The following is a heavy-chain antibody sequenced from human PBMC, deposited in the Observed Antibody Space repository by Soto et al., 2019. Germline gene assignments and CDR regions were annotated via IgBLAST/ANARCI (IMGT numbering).Heavy chain of an antibody. CDR3: ARLIGDSWLDS. CDR1: GESVSTNSAT. V-gene: IGHV6-1*01. Sequence: QVQLQQSGPGLVKPSQTLSLTCAISGESVSTNSATWDWIRQSPSRGLEWLGRTYYRSKWYHDYAVSVKGRXTXNXXTSNNQLSLQLNSVTPDDTAVYYCARLIGDSWLDSWGHGTLVTVSS. D-gene: IGHD2-8*01. J-gene: IGHJ5*01. CDR2: TYYRSKWYH.